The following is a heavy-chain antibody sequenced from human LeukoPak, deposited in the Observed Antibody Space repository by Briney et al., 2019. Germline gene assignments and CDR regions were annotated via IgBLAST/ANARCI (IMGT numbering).Heavy chain of an antibody. CDR1: GGSISSYY. V-gene: IGHV4-59*01. CDR2: IYYSGST. J-gene: IGHJ5*02. Sequence: PSETLSLTCTVSGGSISSYYWSWIRQPPGKGLEWIGYIYYSGSTSYNPSLKSRVTISVDTSKKQFSLKLSSVTAADTALYYCARGGYYGSGNDFRFDPWGQGTLVTVSS. CDR3: ARGGYYGSGNDFRFDP. D-gene: IGHD3-10*01.